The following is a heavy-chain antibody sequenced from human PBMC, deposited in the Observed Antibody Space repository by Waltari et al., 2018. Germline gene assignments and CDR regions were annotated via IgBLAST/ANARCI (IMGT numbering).Heavy chain of an antibody. J-gene: IGHJ5*02. Sequence: QVQLVQSGAEVKKPGASVKVSCKVSGYTLTELSMHWVRQAPGKGLEWMGGFDPEDGETIYAQKFQGRVTMTEETSTDTAYMELSSLRSEDTAVYYCATGIGSSYSWFDPWGQGTLVTVSS. CDR1: GYTLTELS. CDR3: ATGIGSSYSWFDP. D-gene: IGHD6-6*01. CDR2: FDPEDGET. V-gene: IGHV1-24*01.